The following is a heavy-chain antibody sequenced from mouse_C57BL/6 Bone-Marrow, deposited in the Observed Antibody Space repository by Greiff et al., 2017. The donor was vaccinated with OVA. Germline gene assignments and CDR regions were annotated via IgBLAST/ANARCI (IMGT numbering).Heavy chain of an antibody. CDR2: IYPRSGNT. CDR3: ASPVYYYAMDY. V-gene: IGHV1-81*01. J-gene: IGHJ4*01. CDR1: GYTFTSYG. Sequence: QVQLQQSGAELARPGASVKLSCKASGYTFTSYGISWVKQRTGQGLEWIGEIYPRSGNTYYNEKFKGKATLTADKSSSTAYMELRSLTSEDSAVYFCASPVYYYAMDYWGQGTSVTVSA.